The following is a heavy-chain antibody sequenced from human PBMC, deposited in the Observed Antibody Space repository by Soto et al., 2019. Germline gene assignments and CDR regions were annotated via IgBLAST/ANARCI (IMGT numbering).Heavy chain of an antibody. D-gene: IGHD3-10*01. J-gene: IGHJ3*02. CDR2: IYYSGST. CDR3: ARRYGGAFDI. CDR1: GGSISSYY. Sequence: QVQLQESGPGLVKPSETLSLTCTVSGGSISSYYWSWIRQPPGKGLEWIGYIYYSGSTNYNPSLKRVTISVDTSKNQFSLKLSSVTAADTAVYYCARRYGGAFDIWGQGTMVTVSS. V-gene: IGHV4-59*08.